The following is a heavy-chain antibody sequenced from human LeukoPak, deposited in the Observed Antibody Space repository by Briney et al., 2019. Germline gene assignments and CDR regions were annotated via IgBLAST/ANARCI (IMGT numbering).Heavy chain of an antibody. CDR3: ARAQMGSYGSKGAFDI. V-gene: IGHV4-59*01. D-gene: IGHD3-16*01. Sequence: SETLSLTCTVSDGSITNYDWSRVRQPPGKGLEFIGHVHYSGTANYNPSLKSRVTISVDTSKNQFSLKLSSVTAADTAVYYCARAQMGSYGSKGAFDIWGQGTMVTVSS. CDR2: VHYSGTA. J-gene: IGHJ3*02. CDR1: DGSITNYD.